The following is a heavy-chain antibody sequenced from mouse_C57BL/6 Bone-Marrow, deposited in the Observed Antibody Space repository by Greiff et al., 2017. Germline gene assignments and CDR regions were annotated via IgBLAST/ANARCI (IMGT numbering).Heavy chain of an antibody. J-gene: IGHJ2*01. CDR2: IDPSDSYT. D-gene: IGHD3-1*01. V-gene: IGHV1-69*01. CDR3: ARSSGYPDY. Sequence: VQLQQPGAELVMPGASVKLSCKASGYTFTSYWMHWVKQRPGQGLEWIGEIDPSDSYTNYNQKFKGKSTLTVDTSSSTAYMQLSSLTSEDSAVYYCARSSGYPDYWGQGTTLTVSS. CDR1: GYTFTSYW.